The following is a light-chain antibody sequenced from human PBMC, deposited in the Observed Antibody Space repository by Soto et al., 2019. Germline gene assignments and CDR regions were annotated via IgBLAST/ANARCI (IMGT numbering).Light chain of an antibody. V-gene: IGKV1-39*01. CDR3: QQSYGTPIT. CDR2: AAS. Sequence: DIQMTQSPSSLSASVGDRVTITCRASQNIGSNLNWYQQKPGKAPKLLIYAASTLQSGVPTRFSGSRYGPDFTLTISSLQSEDFATYYCQQSYGTPITFAQGTRLEIK. J-gene: IGKJ5*01. CDR1: QNIGSN.